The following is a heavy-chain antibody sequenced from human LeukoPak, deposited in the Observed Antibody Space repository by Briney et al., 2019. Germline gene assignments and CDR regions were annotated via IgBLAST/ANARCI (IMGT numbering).Heavy chain of an antibody. D-gene: IGHD5-18*01. CDR3: AGSYGYRKGAFDI. Sequence: GESLQISCRYSFTPYWIGWVRQMPGKGLEWMGIIYAGDSDTRYSPSFQGQVTISADKSISTAYLQWSSLKASDTAMYYCAGSYGYRKGAFDIWGRGTMVTVSS. V-gene: IGHV5-51*01. CDR2: IYAGDSDT. J-gene: IGHJ3*02. CDR1: YSFTPYW.